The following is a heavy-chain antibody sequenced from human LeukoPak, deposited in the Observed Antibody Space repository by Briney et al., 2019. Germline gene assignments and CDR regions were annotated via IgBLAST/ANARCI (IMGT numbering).Heavy chain of an antibody. CDR2: ISSSSSYI. Sequence: GGSLGLSCAASGFTFSSYSMNWVRQAPGKGLEWVSSISSSSSYIYYADSVKGRFTISRDNAKNSLYLQMNSLRAEDTAVYYCARDPKTSPDFWSGYYTDADYWGQGTLVTVSS. CDR3: ARDPKTSPDFWSGYYTDADY. D-gene: IGHD3-3*01. J-gene: IGHJ4*02. V-gene: IGHV3-21*01. CDR1: GFTFSSYS.